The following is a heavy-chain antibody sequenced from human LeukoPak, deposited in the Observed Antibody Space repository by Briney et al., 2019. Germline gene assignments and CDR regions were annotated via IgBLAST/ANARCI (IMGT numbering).Heavy chain of an antibody. CDR1: GVSMNTYY. CDR2: VYTSGYT. D-gene: IGHD1-26*01. CDR3: ARETLVGTTNYFDY. V-gene: IGHV4-4*07. J-gene: IGHJ4*02. Sequence: SETLSLTCSVSGVSMNTYYWTWLRQPAGKGLEWVGRVYTSGYTNYNPSLQSRVTMSVDTSKKQLSLMLTSLTAADTAVYYCARETLVGTTNYFDYWGQGALVTVSS.